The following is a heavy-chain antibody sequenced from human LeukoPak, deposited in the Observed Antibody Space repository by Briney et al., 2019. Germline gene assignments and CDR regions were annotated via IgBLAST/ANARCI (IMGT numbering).Heavy chain of an antibody. J-gene: IGHJ4*02. Sequence: ASVKVSCKTSGGTFSNYAISRVRQAPGQGLEWMGAILPFLGRADYPLKFQGRVTITSDESTRTAYMELSSLKSDDTAVYYCARDDIGQFDYWGQGSLVTVSS. CDR2: ILPFLGRA. CDR1: GGTFSNYA. V-gene: IGHV1-69*01. CDR3: ARDDIGQFDY.